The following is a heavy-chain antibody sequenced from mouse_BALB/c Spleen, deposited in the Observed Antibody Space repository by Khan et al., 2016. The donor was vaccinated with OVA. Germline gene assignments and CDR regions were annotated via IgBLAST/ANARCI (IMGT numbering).Heavy chain of an antibody. CDR1: GYTFTSYW. J-gene: IGHJ2*01. CDR2: TNPTNGRT. D-gene: IGHD1-1*01. V-gene: IGHV1S81*02. Sequence: QVQLQQSGAELVKAGASVKMSCKASGYTFTSYWMHWVKQRLGQGLEWFAETNPTNGRTYYNEKFKSKATLTVDKSSSTDYMLLSGPTFEDSAVYSSARIKKIVATYFDDWGQGTTLTVSS. CDR3: ARIKKIVATYFDD.